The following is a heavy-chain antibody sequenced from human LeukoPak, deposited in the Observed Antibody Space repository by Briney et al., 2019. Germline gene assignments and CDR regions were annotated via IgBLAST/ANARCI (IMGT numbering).Heavy chain of an antibody. J-gene: IGHJ4*02. V-gene: IGHV3-66*01. CDR2: IYSGGET. Sequence: GGSLRLSCAASGLTVSSSYMSWVRQAPGKGLEWVSVIYSGGETYYADSVKGRYTISRDNFKNTLCLQMNSLRAEDTAVYYCARVLQGYCSGTSCAYSLDYWGQGTLVTVSS. D-gene: IGHD2-15*01. CDR3: ARVLQGYCSGTSCAYSLDY. CDR1: GLTVSSSY.